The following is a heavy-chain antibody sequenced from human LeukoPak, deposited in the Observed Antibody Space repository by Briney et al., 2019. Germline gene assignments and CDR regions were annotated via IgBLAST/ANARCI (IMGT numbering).Heavy chain of an antibody. CDR3: AREIAVAGTLWFDP. CDR2: INTAGSST. Sequence: GGSLRLSCAAAGFTFSSYWMHWVRHAPGEGLVWVSRINTAGSSTSYADSVKGRFPISRDNAKNTLYLQMNSLRAEDTAVYYCAREIAVAGTLWFDPWGQGTLVTVSS. CDR1: GFTFSSYW. V-gene: IGHV3-74*01. J-gene: IGHJ5*02. D-gene: IGHD6-19*01.